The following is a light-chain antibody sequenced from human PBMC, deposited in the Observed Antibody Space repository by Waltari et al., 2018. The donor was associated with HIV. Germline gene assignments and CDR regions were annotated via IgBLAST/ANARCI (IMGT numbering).Light chain of an antibody. CDR1: QRVLYSSDNKNH. Sequence: IAITQSPDSLAVSLGARATIKCQSGQRVLYSSDNKNHVAWYQQKPGQPPKLLIYGASTRESGVPDRFSGSGSGTDFTLTINNLQAEDVAVYYCQQYYSIPLTFGGGTKVEIK. V-gene: IGKV4-1*01. CDR2: GAS. CDR3: QQYYSIPLT. J-gene: IGKJ4*01.